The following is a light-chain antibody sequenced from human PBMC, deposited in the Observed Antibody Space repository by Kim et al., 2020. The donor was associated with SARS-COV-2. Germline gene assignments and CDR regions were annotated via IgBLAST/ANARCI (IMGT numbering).Light chain of an antibody. CDR3: QQYDSLPYT. Sequence: FASVGDRVTITCQASQDINNYLNWYQQKPGKAPKLLISDTSNLKTGVPSRFSGGGSGTDFTFTINSLQPEDIATYYCQQYDSLPYTFGQGTKLEI. CDR1: QDINNY. J-gene: IGKJ2*01. CDR2: DTS. V-gene: IGKV1-33*01.